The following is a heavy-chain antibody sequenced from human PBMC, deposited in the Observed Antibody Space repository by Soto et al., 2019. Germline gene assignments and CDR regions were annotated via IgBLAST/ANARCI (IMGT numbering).Heavy chain of an antibody. CDR2: IKQDGSEK. J-gene: IGHJ4*02. V-gene: IGHV3-7*01. D-gene: IGHD5-18*01. Sequence: GGSLRLSCAASGFSISSDAMSWVRQAPGKGLEWVANIKQDGSEKYYVDSVKGRFTISRDNAKNSLYLQMNSLRAEDTAVYYCAREEDTAMVNYWGQGTLVTVSS. CDR3: AREEDTAMVNY. CDR1: GFSISSDA.